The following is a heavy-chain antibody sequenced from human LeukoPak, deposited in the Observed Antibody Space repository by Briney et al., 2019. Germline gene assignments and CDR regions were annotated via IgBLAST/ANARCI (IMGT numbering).Heavy chain of an antibody. CDR2: ISSSSDYI. D-gene: IGHD1-26*01. CDR1: GFTFSSYS. J-gene: IGHJ3*02. CDR3: AREEGGAGLYGFDI. Sequence: PGGSLRLSCAASGFTFSSYSMNWVRQAPGKGLEWVSSISSSSDYIYYAGSLKGRFTISRDNAKNSLYLQMNSLRAEDTAVYYCAREEGGAGLYGFDIWGQGTMVTVSS. V-gene: IGHV3-21*01.